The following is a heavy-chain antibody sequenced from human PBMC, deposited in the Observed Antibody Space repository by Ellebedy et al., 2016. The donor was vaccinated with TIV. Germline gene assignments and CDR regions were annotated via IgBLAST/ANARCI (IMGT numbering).Heavy chain of an antibody. CDR1: GFTFSSYN. D-gene: IGHD2-2*01. CDR3: ARVADAIPARFDP. CDR2: ITSTGTAI. V-gene: IGHV3-48*03. Sequence: GGSLRLSCAASGFTFSSYNMNWVRQAPGKGLEWVAYITSTGTAIYYADSVRGRFTISRDNAKNSLFLQMNSLRAEDTAVYYCARVADAIPARFDPWGQGTLVTVSS. J-gene: IGHJ5*02.